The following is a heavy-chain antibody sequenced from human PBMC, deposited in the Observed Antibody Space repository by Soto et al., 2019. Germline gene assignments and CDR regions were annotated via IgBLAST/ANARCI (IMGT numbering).Heavy chain of an antibody. CDR2: IYYSGSA. CDR1: GGSISSGGYS. J-gene: IGHJ4*02. D-gene: IGHD1-26*01. Sequence: TSETLSLTCAVSGGSISSGGYSWSWIRQPPGEGLEWIGYIYYSGSANYNPSLKSRVSMSVESSENQFSLRMTSVTAADAAVYFCARVKYTGSNSYFDFWGLGTVVTVSS. V-gene: IGHV4-61*08. CDR3: ARVKYTGSNSYFDF.